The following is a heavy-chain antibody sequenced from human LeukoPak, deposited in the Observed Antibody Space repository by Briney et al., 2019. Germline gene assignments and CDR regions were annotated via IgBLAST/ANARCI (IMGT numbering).Heavy chain of an antibody. V-gene: IGHV3-11*01. CDR1: GFTFSDYY. Sequence: GGSLRLSCAASGFTFSDYYMSWIRQAPGKGLEWVSYISSSGSTTYYADSVKGRFTISRDNSKNTLYLQMNSLSVEDTAVYYCARDLDDYNTLAPFFQHWGLGTLVTVSS. CDR2: ISSSGSTT. J-gene: IGHJ1*01. D-gene: IGHD5-24*01. CDR3: ARDLDDYNTLAPFFQH.